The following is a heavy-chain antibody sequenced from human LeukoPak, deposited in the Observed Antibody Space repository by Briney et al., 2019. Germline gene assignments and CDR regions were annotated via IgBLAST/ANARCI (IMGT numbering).Heavy chain of an antibody. D-gene: IGHD3-3*01. CDR3: VREHYDFFLDY. CDR1: EFVFSTYS. V-gene: IGHV3-21*06. CDR2: IRGESDYI. J-gene: IGHJ4*02. Sequence: GGPLRLSCEAPEFVFSTYSRHWVRQAPGKGLEWVSSIRGESDYIYYRDSVKGRFTISRDNAKNSLYLQMNRLRVEDTAVYFCVREHYDFFLDYWGQGTLVTVSS.